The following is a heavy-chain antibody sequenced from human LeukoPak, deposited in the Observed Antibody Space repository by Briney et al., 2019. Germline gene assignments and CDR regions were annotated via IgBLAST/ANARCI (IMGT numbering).Heavy chain of an antibody. V-gene: IGHV4-4*07. CDR1: GGSISSYY. D-gene: IGHD2/OR15-2a*01. CDR2: IYTTGYS. Sequence: SETLSLTCTVSGGSISSYYWSWIRQPAGKGLEWIGHIYTTGYSDYNPSLQSRVTMSVDTSKNQFSLKLSSVTAADTAMYYCASMNIQNCFDPWGQGTLVTVSS. CDR3: ASMNIQNCFDP. J-gene: IGHJ5*02.